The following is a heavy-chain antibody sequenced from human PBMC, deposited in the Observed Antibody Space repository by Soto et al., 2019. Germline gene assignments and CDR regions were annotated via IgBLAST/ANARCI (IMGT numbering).Heavy chain of an antibody. CDR3: AADDYGDYGFDY. CDR2: IVGGSGST. V-gene: IGHV1-58*01. D-gene: IGHD4-17*01. Sequence: GASVKVSCKASGFTLTSADVQWVRQTRGQRLEWIGWIVGGSGSTNYAQQFQGRLAITRDMSTSTAYMELSSLRSEDTAVYYCAADDYGDYGFDYRGQGTLVTVSS. CDR1: GFTLTSAD. J-gene: IGHJ4*02.